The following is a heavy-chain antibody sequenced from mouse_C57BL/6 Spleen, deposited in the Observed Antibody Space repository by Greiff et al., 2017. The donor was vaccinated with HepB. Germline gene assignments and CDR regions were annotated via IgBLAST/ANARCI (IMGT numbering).Heavy chain of an antibody. CDR1: GYAFTNYL. D-gene: IGHD1-1*01. CDR3: SIGLYYYGSSPYWDVDV. Sequence: VQLQQSGAELVRPGTSVKVSCKASGYAFTNYLIEWVKQRPGQGLEWIGVINPGSGGTNYNEKFKGTATLTADKSSSTAYMQLSSLTSEDSAVYIWSIGLYYYGSSPYWDVDVWGSGTTVTDSS. V-gene: IGHV1-54*01. J-gene: IGHJ1*01. CDR2: INPGSGGT.